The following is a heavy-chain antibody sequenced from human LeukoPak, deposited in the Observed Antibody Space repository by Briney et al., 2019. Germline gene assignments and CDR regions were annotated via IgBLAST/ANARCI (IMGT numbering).Heavy chain of an antibody. D-gene: IGHD6-6*01. CDR1: GFTFSSYA. J-gene: IGHJ6*03. CDR2: ISGSGGST. CDR3: AKDEGAPRLKTRYYYMDV. V-gene: IGHV3-23*01. Sequence: GGSLRLSCAASGFTFSSYAMSWVRQAPGKGLEWVSAISGSGGSTYYADSVKGRFTISRDNSKNTLYLQMNSLRAEDTAVYYCAKDEGAPRLKTRYYYMDVWGKGTTVTVSS.